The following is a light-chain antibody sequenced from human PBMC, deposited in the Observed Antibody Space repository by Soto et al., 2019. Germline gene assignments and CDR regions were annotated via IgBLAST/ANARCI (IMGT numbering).Light chain of an antibody. Sequence: DIVMTQYPATPPVSPRERATLSCRASQYIGSAVAWYHQRSGQAPRLLIFDASIRVPTTPARFSGSVSGTEFTLTISSLESEDFAVYFCQQYGDRPRTFGQGTKVDIK. CDR2: DAS. CDR3: QQYGDRPRT. J-gene: IGKJ1*01. CDR1: QYIGSA. V-gene: IGKV3-15*01.